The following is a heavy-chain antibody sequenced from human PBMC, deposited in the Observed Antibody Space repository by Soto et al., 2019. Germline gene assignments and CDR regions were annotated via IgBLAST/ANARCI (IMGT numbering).Heavy chain of an antibody. CDR3: ARGRRDYCSSTSCRNWFDP. CDR2: INHSGST. D-gene: IGHD2-2*01. J-gene: IGHJ5*02. V-gene: IGHV4-34*01. CDR1: GGSFSGYY. Sequence: PSETLSLTCAVYGGSFSGYYWSWIRQPPGKVLEWIGEINHSGSTNYNPSLKSRVTISVDTSKNQFSLKLSSVTAADTAVYYCARGRRDYCSSTSCRNWFDPWGQGTLVTVSS.